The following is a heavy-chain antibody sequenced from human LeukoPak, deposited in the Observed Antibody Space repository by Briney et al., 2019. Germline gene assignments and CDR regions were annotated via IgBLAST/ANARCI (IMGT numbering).Heavy chain of an antibody. J-gene: IGHJ6*02. CDR2: IWYDGSNK. CDR1: GFTFSSYG. Sequence: GRSLSLSCAASGFTFSSYGMHWVRQAPGKGLEWVAVIWYDGSNKYYADPVKGRFTISRDNSKNTLYLQMNSLRAEDTAVYYCARVDGSWHYYYGMDVWGQGTTVTVSS. D-gene: IGHD6-13*01. CDR3: ARVDGSWHYYYGMDV. V-gene: IGHV3-33*01.